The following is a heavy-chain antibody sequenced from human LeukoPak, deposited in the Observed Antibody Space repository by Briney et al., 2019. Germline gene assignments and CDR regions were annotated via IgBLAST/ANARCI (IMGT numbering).Heavy chain of an antibody. D-gene: IGHD6-19*01. CDR3: ARAVIAVAGTHFDY. CDR1: GGSISSYY. CDR2: IYYSGST. V-gene: IGHV4-59*01. Sequence: PSETLSLTCTVSGGSISSYYWSWIRRPPGKGLEWIGYIYYSGSTNYNPSLKSRVTISVDTSKNQFSLKLSSVTAADTAVYYCARAVIAVAGTHFDYWGQGTLVTVSS. J-gene: IGHJ4*02.